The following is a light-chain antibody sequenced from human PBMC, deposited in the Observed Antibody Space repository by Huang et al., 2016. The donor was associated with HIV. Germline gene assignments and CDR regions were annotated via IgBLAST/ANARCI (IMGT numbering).Light chain of an antibody. CDR2: DAS. CDR1: QSVSNY. CDR3: QQRGDWPIT. Sequence: EILLTQSPATLSLSPGDGATLSCKASQSVSNYLAWYQQGPGQAPRLLIFDASNRANGIPARFSGRGSGTDFTLTISSLEPSDFAVYYCQQRGDWPITFGQGTRLEVK. V-gene: IGKV3-11*01. J-gene: IGKJ5*01.